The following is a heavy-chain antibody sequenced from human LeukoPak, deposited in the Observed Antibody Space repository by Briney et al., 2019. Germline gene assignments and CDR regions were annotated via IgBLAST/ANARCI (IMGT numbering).Heavy chain of an antibody. CDR3: ARGRRLLPVFDY. D-gene: IGHD2-15*01. V-gene: IGHV4-39*07. J-gene: IGHJ4*02. CDR2: INHSGST. CDR1: GGSISSSSYY. Sequence: SETLSLTCTVSGGSISSSSYYWGWIRQPPGKGLEWIGEINHSGSTNYNPSLKSRVTISVDTSKNQFSLKLSSVTAADTAVYYCARGRRLLPVFDYWGQGTLVTVSS.